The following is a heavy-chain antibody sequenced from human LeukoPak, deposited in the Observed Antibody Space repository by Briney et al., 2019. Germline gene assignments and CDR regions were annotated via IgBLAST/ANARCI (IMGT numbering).Heavy chain of an antibody. V-gene: IGHV3-23*01. CDR3: ARVAWPDAFDI. D-gene: IGHD5-24*01. CDR1: GFTFNSYA. J-gene: IGHJ3*02. CDR2: ISSSSGDT. Sequence: GGSLRLSCAASGFTFNSYAMGWVRQAPGKGPEWVSTISSSSGDTYYADSVKGRLTVSRDNSKNTLYLQMNGLRAEDTAVYYCARVAWPDAFDIWGQGTMVTVS.